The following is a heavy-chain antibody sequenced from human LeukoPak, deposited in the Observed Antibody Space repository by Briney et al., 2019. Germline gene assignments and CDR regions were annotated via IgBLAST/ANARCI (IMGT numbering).Heavy chain of an antibody. Sequence: PGGSLRLSCAASGFTFSSYGMHWVRQAPGQGLEWVAFIRYDGSNKYYADSVKGRFTISRDNSKNTLCLQMNSLRAEDTAVYYCAKAAGGYSYGYDLDYWGQGTLVTVSS. CDR1: GFTFSSYG. D-gene: IGHD5-18*01. CDR2: IRYDGSNK. V-gene: IGHV3-30*02. CDR3: AKAAGGYSYGYDLDY. J-gene: IGHJ4*02.